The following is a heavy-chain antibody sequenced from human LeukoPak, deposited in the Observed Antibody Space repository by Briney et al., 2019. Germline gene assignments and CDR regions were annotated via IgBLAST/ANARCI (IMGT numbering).Heavy chain of an antibody. V-gene: IGHV1-24*01. CDR2: FDPENDER. J-gene: IGHJ4*02. CDR3: ATEVTSIVPDY. CDR1: GHTLSELP. D-gene: IGHD2-21*02. Sequence: ASVKVACKVSGHTLSELPMYWVRQAPGEGLEWMGGFDPENDERIYAQKFRGRVTMTEDTSTNTAYMELSSLRSDDTAVYYCATEVTSIVPDYWGQGTLVTVSS.